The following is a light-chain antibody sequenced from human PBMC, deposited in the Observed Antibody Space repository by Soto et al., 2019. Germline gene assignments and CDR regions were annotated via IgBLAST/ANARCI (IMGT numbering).Light chain of an antibody. Sequence: QSALTQPPSASGSPGQSVTISCTGTSSDVGAYKYVSWYQQYPGKAPKLMIYEVSKRPSGVPDRFSGSNSGNTASLTVSGLQAEDEADYYCTSYVGSNIWVFGGGTKVTVL. J-gene: IGLJ3*02. CDR1: SSDVGAYKY. CDR3: TSYVGSNIWV. CDR2: EVS. V-gene: IGLV2-8*01.